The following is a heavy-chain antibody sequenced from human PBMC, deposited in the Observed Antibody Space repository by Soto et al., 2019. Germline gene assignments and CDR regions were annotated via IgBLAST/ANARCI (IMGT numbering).Heavy chain of an antibody. D-gene: IGHD3-16*02. CDR2: ISGSGGST. Sequence: GGSLRLSCAASGFTFSSYAMSWVRQAPGKGLEWVSAISGSGGSTYYADSVKGRFTISRDNSKNTLYLQMNSLRAEDTAVYYCAKDRIMITFGGVIVMDAFDIWGQGTMVTVSS. CDR3: AKDRIMITFGGVIVMDAFDI. V-gene: IGHV3-23*01. CDR1: GFTFSSYA. J-gene: IGHJ3*02.